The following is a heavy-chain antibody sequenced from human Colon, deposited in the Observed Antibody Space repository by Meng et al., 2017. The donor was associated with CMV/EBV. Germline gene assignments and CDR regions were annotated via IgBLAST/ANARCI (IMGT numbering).Heavy chain of an antibody. Sequence: GSPRLSCTVSGGSISSNPHFWDWIRQPPGQGLEWIGSIYYSGSTSFNPSLNSRVTISIDTSKNQFSLKLASVTAADTAVYYCARRGTGGYDSVRAFDLWGQGTLVTVSS. CDR2: IYYSGST. V-gene: IGHV4-39*07. CDR1: GGSISSNPHF. D-gene: IGHD5-12*01. J-gene: IGHJ3*01. CDR3: ARRGTGGYDSVRAFDL.